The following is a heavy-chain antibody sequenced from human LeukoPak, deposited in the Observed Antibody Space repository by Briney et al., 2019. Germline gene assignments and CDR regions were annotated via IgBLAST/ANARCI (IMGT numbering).Heavy chain of an antibody. Sequence: SETLSLTCTVSGYSISSGYYWGWIRQPPGKGLEWIGSIYHSGSTYYNPSLKSRVTISVDTSKNQFSLKLSSVTAADTAVYYCARDPGIVVVPAAFGYWGQGTLVTVSS. CDR3: ARDPGIVVVPAAFGY. CDR2: IYHSGST. CDR1: GYSISSGYY. J-gene: IGHJ4*02. V-gene: IGHV4-38-2*02. D-gene: IGHD2-2*01.